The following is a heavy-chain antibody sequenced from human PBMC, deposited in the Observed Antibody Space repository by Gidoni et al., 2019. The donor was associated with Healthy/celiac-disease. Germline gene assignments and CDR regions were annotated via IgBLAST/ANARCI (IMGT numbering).Heavy chain of an antibody. CDR1: GFTFDDYA. CDR3: AITMGNYYPFDY. Sequence: EVQLVESGGGLVQPGRSLRLSCAASGFTFDDYAMHWVRQAPGKGLGWVSGISWNSGSIGYADSVKGRFTISRDNAKNSLYLQMNSLRAEDTALYYCAITMGNYYPFDYWGQGTLVTVSS. D-gene: IGHD4-4*01. J-gene: IGHJ4*02. V-gene: IGHV3-9*01. CDR2: ISWNSGSI.